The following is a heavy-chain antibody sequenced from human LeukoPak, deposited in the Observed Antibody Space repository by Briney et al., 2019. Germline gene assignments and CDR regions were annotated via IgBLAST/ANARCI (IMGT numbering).Heavy chain of an antibody. V-gene: IGHV3-48*04. J-gene: IGHJ4*02. CDR1: GFTFSSYT. CDR3: ASMIVGVD. D-gene: IGHD3-22*01. Sequence: PGGSLRLSCAASGFTFSSYTMNWVRQAPGKGLEWVSYISRSGSTTYYADSVKGRFTISRDNPKTSLYLQMNSLRAEDTAVYYCASMIVGVDWGQGTLVTVSS. CDR2: ISRSGSTT.